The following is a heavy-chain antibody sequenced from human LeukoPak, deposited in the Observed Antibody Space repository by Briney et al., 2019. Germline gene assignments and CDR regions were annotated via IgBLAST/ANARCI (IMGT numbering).Heavy chain of an antibody. D-gene: IGHD1-1*01. J-gene: IGHJ4*02. CDR3: ARGRSSSNWLDY. CDR1: GFTFSDYA. Sequence: GGSLRLSCAASGFTFSDYAMHWVRQAPGKGLEWVVLMSYNGSDEYYADSVKGRFTISRDNSENTLYLQMNSLVSEDTAVYYCARGRSSSNWLDYWGQGTLVTVSS. CDR2: MSYNGSDE. V-gene: IGHV3-30*01.